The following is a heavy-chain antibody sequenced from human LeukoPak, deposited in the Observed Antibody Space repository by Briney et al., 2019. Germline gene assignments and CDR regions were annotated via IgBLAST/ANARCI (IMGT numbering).Heavy chain of an antibody. Sequence: ASVKVSCKVSGYTLTELSMHWVRQAPGKGPEWMGGFDPEDGETIYAQKFQGRVTMNEDTSTDTAYMELSSLRSEDTAVYYCATGVIRYDYVWGSYRPSDAFDIWGQGTMVTVSS. D-gene: IGHD3-16*02. J-gene: IGHJ3*02. CDR2: FDPEDGET. CDR1: GYTLTELS. CDR3: ATGVIRYDYVWGSYRPSDAFDI. V-gene: IGHV1-24*01.